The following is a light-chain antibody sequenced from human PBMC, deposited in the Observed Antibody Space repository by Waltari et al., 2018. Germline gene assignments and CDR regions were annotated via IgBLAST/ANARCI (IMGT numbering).Light chain of an antibody. Sequence: QSALTQPASVSGSPGQSITISCTGTSRDVGAYTYISWYQQHPGKVPKFMIFDVSNRPSGVSNRFSGSKSGNTASLTISGLQAEDEADYYCTSYTSRNTLVFGSGTKVTVL. V-gene: IGLV2-14*03. CDR1: SRDVGAYTY. CDR3: TSYTSRNTLV. J-gene: IGLJ1*01. CDR2: DVS.